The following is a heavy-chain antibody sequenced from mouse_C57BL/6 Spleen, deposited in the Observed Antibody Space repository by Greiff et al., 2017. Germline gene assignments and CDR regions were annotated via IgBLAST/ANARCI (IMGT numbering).Heavy chain of an antibody. V-gene: IGHV3-6*01. Sequence: EVQLVESGPGLVKPSQSLSLTCSVTGYSITSGYYWNWIRQFPGNKLEWMGYISYDGSNNYNPSLKNRISITRDTSKNQFFLKLNSVTTEDTATYYCARGYGTRYAMDYWGQGTSVTVSS. D-gene: IGHD2-1*01. CDR1: GYSITSGYY. CDR2: ISYDGSN. J-gene: IGHJ4*01. CDR3: ARGYGTRYAMDY.